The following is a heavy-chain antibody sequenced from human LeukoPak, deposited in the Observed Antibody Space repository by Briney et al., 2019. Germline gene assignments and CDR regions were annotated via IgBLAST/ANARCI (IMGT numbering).Heavy chain of an antibody. D-gene: IGHD1-26*01. CDR3: TRPLYSGSWSFDY. CDR2: IRSKANSYAT. J-gene: IGHJ4*02. CDR1: GFTFSGSA. V-gene: IGHV3-73*01. Sequence: PGGSLRLSCAASGFTFSGSAMHWVRQASGKGLEWVGRIRSKANSYATAYAASVKGRFTISRDDSKNTAYLQMNSLKTEDTAVYYCTRPLYSGSWSFDYWGQGTLVTVSS.